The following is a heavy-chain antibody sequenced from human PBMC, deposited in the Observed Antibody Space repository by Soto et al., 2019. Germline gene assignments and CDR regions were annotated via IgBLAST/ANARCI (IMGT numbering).Heavy chain of an antibody. CDR1: GDSVSSPYY. J-gene: IGHJ4*02. D-gene: IGHD6-19*01. Sequence: QVQLQESGPGLVKPSGTLSLTCAVSGDSVSSPYYWCWVRQPPGKGREWIGEVFHTGTTSYNPSLRSRVTISMDKSNNQFSLDLSSVTAADAAVYYGARSAGWYAVHSWGPGTLVIVSS. CDR2: VFHTGTT. V-gene: IGHV4-4*02. CDR3: ARSAGWYAVHS.